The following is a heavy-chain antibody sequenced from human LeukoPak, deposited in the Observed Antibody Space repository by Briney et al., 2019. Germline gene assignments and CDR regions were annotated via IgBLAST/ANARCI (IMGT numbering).Heavy chain of an antibody. CDR2: VSYTGST. V-gene: IGHV4-39*07. CDR1: GGFISTSTYY. J-gene: IGHJ4*02. D-gene: IGHD6-13*01. Sequence: SETLSLTCTVSGGFISTSTYYWGWVRQSPGKGLEWIGSVSYTGSTYSNPSLKSRVIILVDTSKNQFSLKLSSVTAADTAVYYCARDPGPYSSSWYYFDHWGQGALVTVSS. CDR3: ARDPGPYSSSWYYFDH.